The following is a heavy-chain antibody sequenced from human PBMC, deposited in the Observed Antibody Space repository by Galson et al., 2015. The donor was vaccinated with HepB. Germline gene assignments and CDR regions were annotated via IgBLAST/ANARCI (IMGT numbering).Heavy chain of an antibody. J-gene: IGHJ6*02. CDR3: ARDGDGLRFLEWLSKNYYGMDV. CDR2: INPSGGST. Sequence: SVKVSCKASGYTFTSYYMHWVRQAPGQGLEWMGIINPSGGSTSYAQKFQGRVTMTRDTSTSTVYMELSSLRSEDTAVYYCARDGDGLRFLEWLSKNYYGMDVWGQGTTVTVSS. CDR1: GYTFTSYY. D-gene: IGHD3-3*01. V-gene: IGHV1-46*01.